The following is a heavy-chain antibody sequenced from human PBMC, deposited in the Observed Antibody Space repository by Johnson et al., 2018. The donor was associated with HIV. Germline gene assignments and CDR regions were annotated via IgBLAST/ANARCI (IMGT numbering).Heavy chain of an antibody. J-gene: IGHJ3*02. V-gene: IGHV3-66*02. CDR1: GFIVSSKY. Sequence: VQVVESGGGLVQPGGSLRLSCAASGFIVSSKYMTWFRQAPRKGLEWVSVLYADGRTYYADSVKGRFTVSSDYSENTLYLQMNSLTAEDTAVYYCARPGVVVTPPDAFDIWGQGTMVTVSS. CDR3: ARPGVVVTPPDAFDI. D-gene: IGHD3-22*01. CDR2: LYADGRT.